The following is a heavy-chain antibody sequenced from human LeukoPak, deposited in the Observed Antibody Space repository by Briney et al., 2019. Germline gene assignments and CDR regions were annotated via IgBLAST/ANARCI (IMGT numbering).Heavy chain of an antibody. CDR1: GFIFSSYS. J-gene: IGHJ4*02. CDR2: ISSSYI. CDR3: ARDQYTSSPGGFDY. Sequence: GGSLRFSCAGAGFIFSSYSMNWVRQAPGKGLEWVSSISSSYIYYADSVKGRFTISRDNAKNSLYLQMNSLRAEDTAVYYCARDQYTSSPGGFDYWGQGTLVTVSS. D-gene: IGHD6-6*01. V-gene: IGHV3-21*01.